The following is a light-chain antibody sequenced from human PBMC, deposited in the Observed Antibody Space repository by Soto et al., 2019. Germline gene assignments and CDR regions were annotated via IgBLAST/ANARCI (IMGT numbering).Light chain of an antibody. CDR1: QSVSSSY. J-gene: IGKJ1*01. V-gene: IGKV3-20*01. CDR3: QQYGSSSWT. CDR2: GAS. Sequence: EIVVTQSPGTLSLSPGERATLSCRASQSVSSSYLAWYQHKPGQAPRLLIYGASSRATGIPDRFSGSGSGTDFTLTISRLEPEDFAVYYCQQYGSSSWTFGQGTKVDIK.